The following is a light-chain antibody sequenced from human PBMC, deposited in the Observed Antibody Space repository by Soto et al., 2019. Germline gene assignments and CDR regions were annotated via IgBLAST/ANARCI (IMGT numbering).Light chain of an antibody. J-gene: IGKJ5*01. V-gene: IGKV3-20*01. CDR3: QLYGDSLSIT. CDR2: GTY. Sequence: EVVLPQSPGTLSLSPGERVTLSCRASQSISGNYLAWYQHKPGQAPRLLISGTYTRATGIPDRFSGRGSGTDFSLTISRLEPGDFAVYYCQLYGDSLSITFGQGTRLEIK. CDR1: QSISGNY.